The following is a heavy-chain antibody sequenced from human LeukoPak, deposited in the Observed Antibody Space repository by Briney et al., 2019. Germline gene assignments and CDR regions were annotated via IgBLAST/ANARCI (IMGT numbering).Heavy chain of an antibody. CDR1: GYTFTDFY. CDR2: ICPRNGDT. J-gene: IGHJ4*02. CDR3: ARDGDSPMVDFDY. V-gene: IGHV1-2*02. D-gene: IGHD5-18*01. Sequence: ASVKVSCKPSGYTFTDFYFYWLRQAPGQGLEWVGWICPRNGDTNYAQKFQDRVTLTRDTSISTAYMELSRLTSDDTAIYYCARDGDSPMVDFDYWGQGALVTVSS.